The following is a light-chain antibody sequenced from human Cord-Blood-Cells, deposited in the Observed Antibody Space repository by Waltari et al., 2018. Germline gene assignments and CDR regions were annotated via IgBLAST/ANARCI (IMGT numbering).Light chain of an antibody. Sequence: EIVLTQSPGTLSLSPGERATLSCRASQSVSRSYLAWYHQKPGQAPRLLIYGASSRATGIPDRFSGSGSGTDFTLTISRLEPEDFAVYYCQQYCRSQSFGKGTKLEIK. CDR1: QSVSRSY. CDR2: GAS. CDR3: QQYCRSQS. V-gene: IGKV3-20*01. J-gene: IGKJ2*01.